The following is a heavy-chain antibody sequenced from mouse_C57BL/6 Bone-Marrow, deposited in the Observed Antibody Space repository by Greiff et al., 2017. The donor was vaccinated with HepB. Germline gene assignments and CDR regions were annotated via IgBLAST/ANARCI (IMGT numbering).Heavy chain of an antibody. CDR2: IYPGSGNT. J-gene: IGHJ3*01. CDR1: GYSFTSYY. CDR3: ARGGRGSSPFAY. D-gene: IGHD1-1*01. Sequence: QVQLQQSGPELVKPGASVKISCKASGYSFTSYYIHWVKQRPGQGLEWIGWIYPGSGNTKYNEKFKGKATLTADKSSSTAYMELRSLTSEDSAVYFCARGGRGSSPFAYWGQGTLVTVSA. V-gene: IGHV1-66*01.